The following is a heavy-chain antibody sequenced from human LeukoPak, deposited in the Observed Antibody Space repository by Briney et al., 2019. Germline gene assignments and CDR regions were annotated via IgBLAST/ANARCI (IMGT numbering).Heavy chain of an antibody. CDR2: IYYSGGT. V-gene: IGHV4-59*01. D-gene: IGHD2-15*01. CDR1: GGSIRSYY. J-gene: IGHJ4*02. Sequence: PSETLSLTCTVSGGSIRSYYRSWIRQPPGKGLEWIGYIYYSGGTNYNPSLKSRVTISVDTSKNQFSLKLSSVTAADTAVYYCARDSSVGGSWDYWGQGTLVTVSS. CDR3: ARDSSVGGSWDY.